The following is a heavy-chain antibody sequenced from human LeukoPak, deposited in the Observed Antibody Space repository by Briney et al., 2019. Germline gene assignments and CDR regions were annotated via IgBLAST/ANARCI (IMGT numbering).Heavy chain of an antibody. CDR3: ARDRICSSTSCYASYYYYGMDV. V-gene: IGHV4-59*01. CDR1: GGSISGYY. CDR2: IYYSGST. Sequence: SETLSLTCTVSGGSISGYYWSWIRQPPGKGLEWIGYIYYSGSTNYNPSLKSRVTISVDTSKNQFSLKLSSVTAADTAVYYCARDRICSSTSCYASYYYYGMDVWGKGTTVTVSS. J-gene: IGHJ6*04. D-gene: IGHD2-2*01.